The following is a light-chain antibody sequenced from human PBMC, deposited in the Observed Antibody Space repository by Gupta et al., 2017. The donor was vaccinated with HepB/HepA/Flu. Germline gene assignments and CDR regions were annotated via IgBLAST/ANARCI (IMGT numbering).Light chain of an antibody. V-gene: IGLV1-47*01. Sequence: QSVLTQPPSASGTPGQRVTISCSGSSSNIRSNYVSWYQQFPGTAPKLLIYKNNQRPSGVPDRFSGSKSGTSASLAISGLRSEDEADYYCATWDDSLSGFYVFGTGTKVTVL. CDR1: SSNIRSNY. J-gene: IGLJ1*01. CDR2: KNN. CDR3: ATWDDSLSGFYV.